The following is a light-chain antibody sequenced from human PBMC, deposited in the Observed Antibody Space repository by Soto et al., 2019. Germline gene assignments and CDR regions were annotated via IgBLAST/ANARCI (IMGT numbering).Light chain of an antibody. CDR2: EDS. CDR3: QQYNRNWGH. Sequence: DIQLTQSPSTLSASVGSRITITGRASQTSSSWLAWYHQKPGQAPKVLIYEDSPLESGVQSRFSGNGSGKEFPLTINNLPSEDFGTYYCQQYNRNWGHFGHGTKVEN. CDR1: QTSSSW. J-gene: IGKJ1*01. V-gene: IGKV1-5*01.